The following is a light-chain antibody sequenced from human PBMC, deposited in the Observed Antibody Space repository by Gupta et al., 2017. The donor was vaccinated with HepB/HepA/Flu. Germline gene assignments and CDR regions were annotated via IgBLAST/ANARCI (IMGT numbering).Light chain of an antibody. CDR1: QDISSY. CDR3: QQSHSYPFS. J-gene: IGKJ3*01. Sequence: DIQLTQSPSFLSASVGDRVTITCRASQDISSYLAWYQQKPGEAPKLLIYAASTLQSGVPSRFSGSGSGTEFTRTISSLQPEDFATYYCQQSHSYPFSFGPGTKVQIK. CDR2: AAS. V-gene: IGKV1-9*01.